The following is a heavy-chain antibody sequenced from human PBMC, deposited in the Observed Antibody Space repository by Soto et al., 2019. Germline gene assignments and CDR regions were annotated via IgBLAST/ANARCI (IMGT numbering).Heavy chain of an antibody. V-gene: IGHV1-2*02. CDR1: GYTLTGYY. CDR2: INPNSGGT. J-gene: IGHJ6*02. CDR3: ARMLVKLNRDGYNYDYYGMGV. D-gene: IGHD5-12*01. Sequence: ASVKFSCQASGYTLTGYYMHWVRRAPGQGLEWMGWINPNSGGTNYAQKFQGRVTMTRDTSISTAYMELSRLRSDDTAVYYCARMLVKLNRDGYNYDYYGMGVWGQGTTVTVSS.